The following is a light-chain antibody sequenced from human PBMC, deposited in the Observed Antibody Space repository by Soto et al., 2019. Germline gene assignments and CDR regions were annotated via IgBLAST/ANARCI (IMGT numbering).Light chain of an antibody. J-gene: IGLJ3*02. V-gene: IGLV1-47*01. CDR1: SSNIGSNY. CDR2: NNN. Sequence: QSVLSQSPSASGTPGQRVTISCSGSSSNIGSNYVYWYQQLPGTAPKLLIFNNNQRPSGVPDRFSGSKSGTSASLAISGLRSEDEADYYCAAWDDSLTGPVFGGGTK. CDR3: AAWDDSLTGPV.